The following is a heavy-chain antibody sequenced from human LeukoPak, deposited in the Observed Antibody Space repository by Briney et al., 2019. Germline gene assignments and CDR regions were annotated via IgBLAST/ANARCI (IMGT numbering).Heavy chain of an antibody. J-gene: IGHJ3*02. CDR1: GGTFSSYA. Sequence: SVKVSCKASGGTFSSYAISWVRQAPGQGLEWMGGIIPIFGTANYAQKFQGRVTITADESTSTAYMELSRLRSDDTAVYYCASPLGDFWSGYQQTDAFDIWGQGTMVTVSS. V-gene: IGHV1-69*01. CDR2: IIPIFGTA. D-gene: IGHD3-3*01. CDR3: ASPLGDFWSGYQQTDAFDI.